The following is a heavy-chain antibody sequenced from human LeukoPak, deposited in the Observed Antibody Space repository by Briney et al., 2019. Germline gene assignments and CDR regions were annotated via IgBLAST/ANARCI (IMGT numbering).Heavy chain of an antibody. D-gene: IGHD3-10*01. CDR2: ISWNSGSI. J-gene: IGHJ4*02. V-gene: IGHV3-9*01. CDR3: ARDGGDYGSGSYYAY. Sequence: GGSLRLSCAASGFTFDDYAMHWVRQVPGKGLEWVSGISWNSGSIGYADSVKGRFTISRDNAKNSLYLQMNSLRAEDTAVYYCARDGGDYGSGSYYAYWGQGTLVTVSS. CDR1: GFTFDDYA.